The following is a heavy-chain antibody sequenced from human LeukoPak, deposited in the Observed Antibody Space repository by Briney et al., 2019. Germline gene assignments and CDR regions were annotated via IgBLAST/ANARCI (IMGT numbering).Heavy chain of an antibody. Sequence: SETLSLTXTVSGGSIRSGDYYWSWISQPPGKGLQWIGYIYYSGSTYYNPSLKSRVTISVDTSKNQFSLKLSSVTAADTAVYYCARDKGRLQPWGQGTLVTVSS. CDR2: IYYSGST. CDR1: GGSIRSGDYY. D-gene: IGHD4-11*01. V-gene: IGHV4-30-4*08. J-gene: IGHJ5*02. CDR3: ARDKGRLQP.